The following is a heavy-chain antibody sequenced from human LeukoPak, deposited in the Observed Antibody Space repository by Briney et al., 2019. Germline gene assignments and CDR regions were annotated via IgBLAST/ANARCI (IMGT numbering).Heavy chain of an antibody. V-gene: IGHV4-30-4*01. CDR1: GGPISGGDYF. J-gene: IGHJ4*02. Sequence: SETLSLTCSVSGGPISGGDYFWIWIRQPPGKGLEWIGYIYYSGSAYYHPSLKSRLSISVDTSKNQFSLKLNSVTAADTAVYYCAREVRKYFDSWGQGTLVTVSS. CDR2: IYYSGSA. CDR3: AREVRKYFDS. D-gene: IGHD1-14*01.